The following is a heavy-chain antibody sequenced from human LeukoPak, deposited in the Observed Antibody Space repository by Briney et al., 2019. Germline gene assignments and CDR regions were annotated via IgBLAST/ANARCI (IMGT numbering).Heavy chain of an antibody. CDR1: GLTFSSYD. CDR2: IWYDGSNQ. CDR3: ARETSSGAYYYGMDV. V-gene: IGHV3-33*01. J-gene: IGHJ6*02. Sequence: GGSLRLSCAASGLTFSSYDMHWVRQAPGKGLEWVAVIWYDGSNQYYADSVKGRFTISRDNSKNTLYLQMNSLRAEDTAVYYCARETSSGAYYYGMDVWGQGTTVTVSS.